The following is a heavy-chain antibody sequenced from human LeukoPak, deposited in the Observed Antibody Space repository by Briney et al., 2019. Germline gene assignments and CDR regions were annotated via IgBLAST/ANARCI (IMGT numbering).Heavy chain of an antibody. Sequence: GGSLRLSCAASGFTVSSNYMSWVRQAPGKGLEWVSVIYSGGSTYYADSVKGRFTISRDNSKNTLYLQMNSLRAEDTAVYYCARGKLRGSSSENWGFDPWGQGTLVTVSS. J-gene: IGHJ5*02. D-gene: IGHD6-6*01. CDR2: IYSGGST. CDR3: ARGKLRGSSSENWGFDP. CDR1: GFTVSSNY. V-gene: IGHV3-66*02.